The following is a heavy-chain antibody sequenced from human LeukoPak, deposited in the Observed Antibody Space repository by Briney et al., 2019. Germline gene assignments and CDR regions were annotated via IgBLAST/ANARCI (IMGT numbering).Heavy chain of an antibody. CDR1: GGSFSGYY. D-gene: IGHD6-19*01. CDR3: ARLTGWYGRGYFDY. J-gene: IGHJ4*02. Sequence: SETLSLTCAVYGGSFSGYYWSWIRQPPGKGLEWIGYIYYSGSTNYNPSLKSRVTISVDTSKNQFSLKLSSVTAADTAVYYCARLTGWYGRGYFDYWGQGTLVTVSS. CDR2: IYYSGST. V-gene: IGHV4-59*08.